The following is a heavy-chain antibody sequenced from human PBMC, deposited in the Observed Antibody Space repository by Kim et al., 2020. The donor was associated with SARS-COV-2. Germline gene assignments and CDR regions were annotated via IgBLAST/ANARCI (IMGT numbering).Heavy chain of an antibody. J-gene: IGHJ4*02. CDR3: ARTEGTYCGGDCYRSAFDI. V-gene: IGHV4-31*02. D-gene: IGHD2-21*02. CDR1: GGSVSGGGDH. CDR2: IHYIGTT. Sequence: SETLSLTCTVSGGSVSGGGDHWSWIRQLPGKGLEWIAYIHYIGTTFYNPSPKRRVSISLDTSNNLFSLSLSPVTAADTAVYYCARTEGTYCGGDCYRSAFDIWGQGTLVTVSS.